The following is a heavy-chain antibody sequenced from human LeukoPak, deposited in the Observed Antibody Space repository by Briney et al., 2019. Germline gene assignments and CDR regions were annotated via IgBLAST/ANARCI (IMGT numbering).Heavy chain of an antibody. CDR1: GFTFSSYG. CDR2: ISYDGSNK. V-gene: IGHV3-30*18. J-gene: IGHJ4*02. CDR3: AKDKNWATEMYYFDY. Sequence: PGRSLRLSCAASGFTFSSYGMHWVRPAPGKGLEWVAVISYDGSNKYYADSVKGRFTISRDNSKNTLYLQLNSLRAEDTAAYYCAKDKNWATEMYYFDYWGQGTLVTVSS. D-gene: IGHD5-24*01.